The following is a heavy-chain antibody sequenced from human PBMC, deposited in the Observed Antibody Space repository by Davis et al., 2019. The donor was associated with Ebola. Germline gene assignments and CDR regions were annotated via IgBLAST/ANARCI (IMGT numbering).Heavy chain of an antibody. J-gene: IGHJ4*02. Sequence: SETLSLTCTVSGGSISSYYWSWIRQPPGKGLEWIGYIYYSGSTNYNPSLKSRVTISVDTSKNQFSLKLSSVTAADTAVYYCARARRSGYDSVYWGQGTLVTVSS. D-gene: IGHD5-12*01. V-gene: IGHV4-59*01. CDR1: GGSISSYY. CDR2: IYYSGST. CDR3: ARARRSGYDSVY.